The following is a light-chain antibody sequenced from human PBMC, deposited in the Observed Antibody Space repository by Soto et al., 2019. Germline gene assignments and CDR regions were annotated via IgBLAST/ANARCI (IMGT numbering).Light chain of an antibody. CDR1: QSISIN. Sequence: EMVLKLSQAPLSVSPGARVTLSCRASQSISINLAWFQQKPGQVPRRLINGASTRATGVPARISGSGSGTEFTLTISSLQDEDFVAYYCRQHHSCPWTFGQGTNVDIK. J-gene: IGKJ1*01. CDR2: GAS. CDR3: RQHHSCPWT. V-gene: IGKV3D-15*01.